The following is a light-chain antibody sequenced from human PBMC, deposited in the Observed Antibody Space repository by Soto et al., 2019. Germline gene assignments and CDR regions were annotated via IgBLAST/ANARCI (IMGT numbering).Light chain of an antibody. J-gene: IGLJ2*01. V-gene: IGLV2-14*03. CDR1: SSDVGAYTY. Sequence: QSVLTQPASVSGSPGQSIAISCTGTSSDVGAYTYVSWYQRHPGKAPKLVIYDVSKRPSGVSYRFSGSKSGNTASLIISGLQAEDEADYYCSSYTRTSTAVFGGGTKVTVL. CDR2: DVS. CDR3: SSYTRTSTAV.